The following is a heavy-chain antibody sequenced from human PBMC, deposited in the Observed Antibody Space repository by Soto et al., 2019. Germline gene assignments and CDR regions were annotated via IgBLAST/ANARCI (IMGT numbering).Heavy chain of an antibody. D-gene: IGHD7-27*01. J-gene: IGHJ4*02. V-gene: IGHV3-74*01. Sequence: PGRSLRLSCAASGFTFSSLWMHWVRQAPGKGLVWVSRINSDRSSTSYADSVKGRFTISRDNAKNTVYLQMDSLRAEDTAVYYCGRDLTAGDSYWGQGTLVTVSS. CDR3: GRDLTAGDSY. CDR1: GFTFSSLW. CDR2: INSDRSST.